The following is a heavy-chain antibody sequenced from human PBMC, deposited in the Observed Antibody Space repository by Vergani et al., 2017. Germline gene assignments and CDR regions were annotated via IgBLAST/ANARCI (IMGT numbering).Heavy chain of an antibody. D-gene: IGHD5-18*01. CDR2: ISYDGSNK. CDR1: GFTFSSYA. Sequence: QVQLVESGGGVVQPGRSLRLSCAASGFTFSSYAMHWVRQAPGKGLEWVAVISYDGSNKYYADSVKGRFTISRDNSKNTLYLQMNSLRAEDTAVYYCVREAGYSYGEDQYAFDIWGQGTMVTVSS. CDR3: VREAGYSYGEDQYAFDI. J-gene: IGHJ3*02. V-gene: IGHV3-30-3*01.